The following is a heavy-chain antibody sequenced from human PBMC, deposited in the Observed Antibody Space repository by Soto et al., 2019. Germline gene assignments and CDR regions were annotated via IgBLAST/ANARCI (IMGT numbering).Heavy chain of an antibody. CDR1: GGSISSDGNY. CDR2: IFYSGST. Sequence: QVQLQESGPGLVKSSQTLSLTCTVSGGSISSDGNYWSWIRQHPGKGLEWIGYIFYSGSTYYNPSLKSRVTIAVDTSKNPFPLKLNSVTAADTAVYYCARGRTVRGVIYYYGMDVWGQGTTVTVSS. D-gene: IGHD3-10*01. J-gene: IGHJ6*02. CDR3: ARGRTVRGVIYYYGMDV. V-gene: IGHV4-31*03.